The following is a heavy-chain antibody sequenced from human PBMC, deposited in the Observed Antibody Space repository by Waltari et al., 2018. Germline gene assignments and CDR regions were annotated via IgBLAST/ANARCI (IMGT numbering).Heavy chain of an antibody. D-gene: IGHD1-7*01. J-gene: IGHJ4*02. Sequence: EVQLLESGGGLVQPGGSLRLSCVASGFVFGSYAMTWVRQAPGKGLEWVSGVSAKSDFTNYADSVKGRFTISRDNSKNTLYLQMNSLRVEYAALYYCARYISRGRELMSWGQGTLVTVSS. CDR1: GFVFGSYA. V-gene: IGHV3-23*01. CDR2: VSAKSDFT. CDR3: ARYISRGRELMS.